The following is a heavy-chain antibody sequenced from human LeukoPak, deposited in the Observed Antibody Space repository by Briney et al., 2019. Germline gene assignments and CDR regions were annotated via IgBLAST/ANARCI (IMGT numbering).Heavy chain of an antibody. CDR3: ATGGIYSSNFDY. Sequence: GESLKISCRGSGYNFATYWIGWVRQMPGKGLEWMGIIYPGDSETRYSPSFQGQVTISVDKSISTAYLQWSSLKASDTAVYYCATGGIYSSNFDYWGQGTLVTVSS. CDR1: GYNFATYW. D-gene: IGHD5-18*01. J-gene: IGHJ4*02. CDR2: IYPGDSET. V-gene: IGHV5-51*01.